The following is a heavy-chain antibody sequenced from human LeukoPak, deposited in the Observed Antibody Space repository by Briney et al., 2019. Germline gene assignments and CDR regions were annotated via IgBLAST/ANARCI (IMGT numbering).Heavy chain of an antibody. D-gene: IGHD2-15*01. Sequence: GASVKVSCKASGYTFTNYTVTWVRQAPGQGLEWMGWISAYNGYTNYAQNLLGRVTMTTDTSTNTVYMELRGLRSDDTAVYYCARHLISFLAYCSGVSCGFDYWGQGTLVTVSS. V-gene: IGHV1-18*01. CDR2: ISAYNGYT. CDR3: ARHLISFLAYCSGVSCGFDY. CDR1: GYTFTNYT. J-gene: IGHJ4*02.